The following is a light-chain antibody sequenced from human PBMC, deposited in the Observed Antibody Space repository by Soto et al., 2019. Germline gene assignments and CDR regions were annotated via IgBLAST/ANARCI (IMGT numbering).Light chain of an antibody. CDR2: GSS. J-gene: IGKJ2*01. V-gene: IGKV3-20*01. Sequence: EVVLTQSPGTLYLSPGERATLSCRASQSVSNNYLAWYQQKPGQGPRLLIFGSSDSATGIPDRFSGSGSGTDFSLTISRLEPEDFAVYYCQQYGRPPPYTFGQGTKLEIK. CDR1: QSVSNNY. CDR3: QQYGRPPPYT.